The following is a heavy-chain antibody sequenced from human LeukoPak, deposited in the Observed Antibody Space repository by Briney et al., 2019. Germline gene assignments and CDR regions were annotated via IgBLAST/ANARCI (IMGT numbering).Heavy chain of an antibody. CDR3: ARDMTTRGVYYYYGMDV. Sequence: GGSLRLSCAASGFTFDEYAMHWVRQAPGKGLEWVAVISYDGSNKYYADSVKGRFTISRDNSKNTLYLQMNSLRAEDTAVYYCARDMTTRGVYYYYGMDVWGKGTTVTVSS. J-gene: IGHJ6*04. V-gene: IGHV3-30*04. CDR2: ISYDGSNK. CDR1: GFTFDEYA. D-gene: IGHD4-17*01.